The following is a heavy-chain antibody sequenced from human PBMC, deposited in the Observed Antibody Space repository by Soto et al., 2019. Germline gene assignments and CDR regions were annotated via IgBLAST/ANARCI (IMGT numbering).Heavy chain of an antibody. CDR3: ARSVAVPGAHIDY. Sequence: QVQLQESGPGLVKPSETLSLTCSVSGGSISGSYWSWIRQSLGKGLEWLGYVYYTVSTNYSPSLRSRVSISVDTSKNEFSLRLSSVTAADTAVYFCARSVAVPGAHIDYWGQGTQVTVSS. V-gene: IGHV4-59*01. CDR2: VYYTVST. CDR1: GGSISGSY. D-gene: IGHD6-19*01. J-gene: IGHJ4*02.